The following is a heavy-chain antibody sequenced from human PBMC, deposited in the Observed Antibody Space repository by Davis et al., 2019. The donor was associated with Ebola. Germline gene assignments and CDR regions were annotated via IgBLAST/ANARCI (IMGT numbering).Heavy chain of an antibody. D-gene: IGHD1/OR15-1a*01. V-gene: IGHV3-9*01. CDR2: ISWNSGSI. Sequence: SLKISCAASGFTFDDYAMHWVRQAPGKGLEWVSGISWNSGSIGYADSVKGRFTISRDNAKNSLYLQMNSLRAEDTAVYYCARPDRSIRTTPGYWGQGTLVTVSS. CDR3: ARPDRSIRTTPGY. CDR1: GFTFDDYA. J-gene: IGHJ4*02.